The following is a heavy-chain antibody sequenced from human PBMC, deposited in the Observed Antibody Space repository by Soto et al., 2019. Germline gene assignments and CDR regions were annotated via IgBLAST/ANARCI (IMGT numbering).Heavy chain of an antibody. CDR2: TYYRSKWYN. Sequence: SQTLSLTCAISGDSVSSNSAAWNWIRQSPSRGLEWLGRTYYRSKWYNDYAVSVKSRITINPDTSRNQFSLQLNSVTPDETAVYYCARTGRTYYDLWSGYPHPYYFDYWGQGTLVTVSS. V-gene: IGHV6-1*01. CDR1: GDSVSSNSAA. D-gene: IGHD3-3*01. J-gene: IGHJ4*02. CDR3: ARTGRTYYDLWSGYPHPYYFDY.